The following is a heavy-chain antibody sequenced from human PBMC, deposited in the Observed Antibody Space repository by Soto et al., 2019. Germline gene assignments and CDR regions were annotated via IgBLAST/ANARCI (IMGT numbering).Heavy chain of an antibody. CDR2: IYSGGST. J-gene: IGHJ3*01. V-gene: IGHV3-53*01. Sequence: SLRLSCAGSGFIVSSYYMSWVRQAPGKGLEWISVIYSGGSTYYADSVKGRFTISRDNSENTLHLQLNSLRAEDTAVYCCGKSGGNGWFADAFDVWGQGTMVTVSS. CDR3: GKSGGNGWFADAFDV. D-gene: IGHD6-19*01. CDR1: GFIVSSYY.